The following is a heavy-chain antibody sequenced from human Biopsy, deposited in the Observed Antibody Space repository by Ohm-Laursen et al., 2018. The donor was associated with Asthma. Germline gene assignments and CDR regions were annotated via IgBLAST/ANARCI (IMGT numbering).Heavy chain of an antibody. V-gene: IGHV3-7*01. Sequence: GSLRLSCSASGSTFGDYWMSWVRQVPGRGLEWVANIKHDGSENNHVDSLKGRFTISRDNAKNSLYLQMNSLRAEDTAVYYCARTFHFWSPYHAEHYQLWGQGTLVTVSS. J-gene: IGHJ1*01. D-gene: IGHD3-3*02. CDR2: IKHDGSEN. CDR1: GSTFGDYW. CDR3: ARTFHFWSPYHAEHYQL.